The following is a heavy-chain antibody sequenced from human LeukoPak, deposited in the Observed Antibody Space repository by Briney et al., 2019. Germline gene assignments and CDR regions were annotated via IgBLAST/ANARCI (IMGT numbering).Heavy chain of an antibody. CDR2: ISGGSSTI. D-gene: IGHD2-15*01. CDR1: GFTFSDYY. Sequence: GGSLRLSCAASGFTFSDYYMSWIRQAPGKGLEWVSYISGGSSTIYYADSLKGRFTVSRDDAKNSLYLLMNSLRAEDTAVYYCARRGSGGHFDFWGQGTLVTVSS. V-gene: IGHV3-11*01. CDR3: ARRGSGGHFDF. J-gene: IGHJ4*02.